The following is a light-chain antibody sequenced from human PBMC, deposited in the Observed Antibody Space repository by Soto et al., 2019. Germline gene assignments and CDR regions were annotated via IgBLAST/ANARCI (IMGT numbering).Light chain of an antibody. CDR1: QGISSY. CDR2: AAS. V-gene: IGKV1-8*01. Sequence: AMRMTESPSSLSAFPGDRVTMTCRASQGISSYLTWYQQKPGKAPKLLIYAASTLQSGVPSRFSGSGSGTEFTLTISSLQPDDFATYYCQQYNTYSPFGQGTRLEI. J-gene: IGKJ5*01. CDR3: QQYNTYSP.